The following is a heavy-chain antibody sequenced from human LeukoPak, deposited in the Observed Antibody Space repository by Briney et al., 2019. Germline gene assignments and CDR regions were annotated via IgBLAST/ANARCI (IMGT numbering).Heavy chain of an antibody. CDR2: ISSSSSYI. CDR3: ARNLITIFGVVIPEDYYYGMDV. V-gene: IGHV3-21*01. J-gene: IGHJ6*02. D-gene: IGHD3-3*01. Sequence: GGPLRLSCVVSGFTFSNYWMSWVRQAPGKGLEWVSSISSSSSYIYYADSVKGRFTISRDNAKNSLYLQMNSLRAEDTAVYYCARNLITIFGVVIPEDYYYGMDVWGQGTTVTVSS. CDR1: GFTFSNYW.